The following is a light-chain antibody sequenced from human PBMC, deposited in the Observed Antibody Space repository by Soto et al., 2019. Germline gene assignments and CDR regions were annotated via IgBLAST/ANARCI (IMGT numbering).Light chain of an antibody. CDR1: QSVSSN. CDR2: GTS. V-gene: IGKV3-15*01. Sequence: EIVLTQSPATLSLSPGERATLSCRASQSVSSNLAWYQQKPGQAPRLLMYGTSARATGSPATFSGSGSGTEFTLTISSLQSEDFAVYYCHQYDSLPLTLGGGTKVDIK. J-gene: IGKJ4*01. CDR3: HQYDSLPLT.